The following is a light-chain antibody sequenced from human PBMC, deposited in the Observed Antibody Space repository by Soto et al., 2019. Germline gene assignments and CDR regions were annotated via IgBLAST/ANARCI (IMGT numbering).Light chain of an antibody. Sequence: IGLTHSPGTLSLSPGEIATLSCSASQSVSSSYLACYQQKPGQTPRLLIYGASNRATGIPDRFSGSGSGTDFTLTISRLEPEDFAVYYCQQYGSPLTFGGGTKVDIK. CDR2: GAS. J-gene: IGKJ4*01. CDR3: QQYGSPLT. V-gene: IGKV3-20*01. CDR1: QSVSSSY.